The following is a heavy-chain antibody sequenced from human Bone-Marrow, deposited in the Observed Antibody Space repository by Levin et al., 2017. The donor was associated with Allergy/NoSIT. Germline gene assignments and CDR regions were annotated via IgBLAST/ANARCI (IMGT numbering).Heavy chain of an antibody. CDR3: AKWASYCGGDCYWFAPFDC. CDR2: VSGSGNNI. J-gene: IGHJ4*02. CDR1: GFTFNNYG. Sequence: GESLKISCAASGFTFNNYGLSWVRQAPGKGLEWVSAVSGSGNNIYYADSVRGRFTISRDNSKNTLDLQLNSLTAEDTAVYYCAKWASYCGGDCYWFAPFDCWGQGALVTVSS. D-gene: IGHD2-21*01. V-gene: IGHV3-23*01.